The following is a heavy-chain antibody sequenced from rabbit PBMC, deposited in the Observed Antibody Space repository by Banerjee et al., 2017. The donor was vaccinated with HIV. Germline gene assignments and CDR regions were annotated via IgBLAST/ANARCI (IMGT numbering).Heavy chain of an antibody. CDR2: IYTGSSGST. Sequence: QEQLEESGGDLVKPEGSLTLTCTASGFSFSSSYWICWVRQAPGKGLEWIACIYTGSSGSTYYASWAKGRFTISKTSSTAVTLQMTSLTAADTATYFCARSGSSSISYLYFDLWGQGTLVTVS. D-gene: IGHD1-1*01. V-gene: IGHV1S45*01. CDR1: GFSFSSSYW. CDR3: ARSGSSSISYLYFDL. J-gene: IGHJ4*01.